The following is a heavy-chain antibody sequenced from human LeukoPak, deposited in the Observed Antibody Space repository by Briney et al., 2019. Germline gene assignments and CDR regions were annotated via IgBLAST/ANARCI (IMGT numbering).Heavy chain of an antibody. D-gene: IGHD5-18*01. CDR1: GGTFSSYA. CDR2: IIPIFGTA. V-gene: IGHV1-69*01. J-gene: IGHJ5*02. CDR3: AREAGYSYGYGGNWFDP. Sequence: SVKVFCKASGGTFSSYAISWVRQAPGQGLEWMGGIIPIFGTANYAQKFQGRVTITADESTSTAYMELSSLRSEDTAVYYCAREAGYSYGYGGNWFDPWGQGTLVTVSS.